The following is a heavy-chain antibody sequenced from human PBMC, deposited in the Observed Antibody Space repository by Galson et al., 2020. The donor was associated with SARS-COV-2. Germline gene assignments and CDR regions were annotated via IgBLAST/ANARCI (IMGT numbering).Heavy chain of an antibody. D-gene: IGHD3-10*01. CDR2: ISSDGSNK. J-gene: IGHJ4*02. V-gene: IGHV3-30*18. CDR3: AKGIWFEELLCPFDY. CDR1: GFTFNNYG. Sequence: GGSLRLSCAASGFTFNNYGMHWVRQAPGKGLEWVAGISSDGSNKYYSDSVKGRFTISRDNSRNTLYLQVNSLRPEDTAVYYCAKGIWFEELLCPFDYWGQGTLVTVSS.